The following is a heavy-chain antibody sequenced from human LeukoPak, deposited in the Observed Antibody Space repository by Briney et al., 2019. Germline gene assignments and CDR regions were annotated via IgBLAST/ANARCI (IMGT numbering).Heavy chain of an antibody. Sequence: GGSLRLSCAASGFTFSSYEMNWVRQAPGKGLEWVSAISGSGGSTYYADSVKGRFTISRDNSKNTLYLQMNSLGAEDTAVYYCAKDGPTEHGWPFDYWGQGTLVTVSS. CDR2: ISGSGGST. J-gene: IGHJ4*02. V-gene: IGHV3-23*01. D-gene: IGHD1-14*01. CDR1: GFTFSSYE. CDR3: AKDGPTEHGWPFDY.